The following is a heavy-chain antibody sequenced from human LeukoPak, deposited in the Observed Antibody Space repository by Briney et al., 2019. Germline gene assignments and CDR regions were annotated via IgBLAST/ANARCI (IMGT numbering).Heavy chain of an antibody. CDR2: IYYSGST. J-gene: IGHJ4*02. Sequence: PSETLSLTCTVSGGSISSSSYYWGWIRQPPGKGLECIGSIYYSGSTYYNPSLKSRVTISVDTSKNQFSLQLSSVTAADTAVYYCASYGPYYYDSSGYYYSYYFDYWGQGTLVTVSS. CDR1: GGSISSSSYY. V-gene: IGHV4-39*01. CDR3: ASYGPYYYDSSGYYYSYYFDY. D-gene: IGHD3-22*01.